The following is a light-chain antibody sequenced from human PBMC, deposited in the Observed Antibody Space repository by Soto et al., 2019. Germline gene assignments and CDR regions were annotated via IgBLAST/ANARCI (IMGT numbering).Light chain of an antibody. Sequence: EIVLTQSPATLSLSPGERATLSCRASQSVSSYLAWYQQKPGQAPRLLIYDASNRATGIPARFSGSGSGTDFTLTISGLEPKDFAVYYFQQRSNWPLPFGGGTNVAIK. CDR1: QSVSSY. V-gene: IGKV3-11*01. J-gene: IGKJ4*01. CDR3: QQRSNWPLP. CDR2: DAS.